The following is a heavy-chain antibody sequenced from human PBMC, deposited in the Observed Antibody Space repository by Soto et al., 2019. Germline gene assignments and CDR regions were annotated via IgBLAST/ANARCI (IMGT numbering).Heavy chain of an antibody. J-gene: IGHJ4*02. CDR1: GGSISSYY. D-gene: IGHD3-22*01. CDR3: ARSYDSSGYYDY. V-gene: IGHV4-59*08. Sequence: SETLSLTCTVSGGSISSYYWSWIRQPPGKGLEWIGYIYYSGSTYYNPSLKSRVTISVDTSKNQFSLKLCSVTAADTAVYYCARSYDSSGYYDYWGQGTLVTVS. CDR2: IYYSGST.